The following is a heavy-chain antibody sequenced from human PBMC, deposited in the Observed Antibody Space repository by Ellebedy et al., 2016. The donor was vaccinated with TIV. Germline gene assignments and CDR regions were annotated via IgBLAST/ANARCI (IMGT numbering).Heavy chain of an antibody. CDR3: AKLGTGVNRDFDS. D-gene: IGHD3/OR15-3a*01. CDR1: GFTFDDYS. Sequence: GGSLRLSCAASGFTFDDYSMNWVRQAPGKGLEWVSLISWDGSSTFYADSVRGRFTISRDNSKNSLFLLMNSLRIEDSALYYCAKLGTGVNRDFDSWGQGILVTVSS. J-gene: IGHJ4*02. V-gene: IGHV3-43*01. CDR2: ISWDGSST.